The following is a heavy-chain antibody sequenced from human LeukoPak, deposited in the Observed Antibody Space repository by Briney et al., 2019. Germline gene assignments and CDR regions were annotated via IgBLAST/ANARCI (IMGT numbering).Heavy chain of an antibody. CDR2: ISAYNGNT. CDR1: GYTFTSYG. CDR3: ARVGRQWLVQKEFDY. D-gene: IGHD6-19*01. Sequence: ASVKVSCTASGYTFTSYGISWVRQAPGQGLEWMGWISAYNGNTNYAQKFQGRVTMTRDTSISTAYMELSRLRSDDTAVYYCARVGRQWLVQKEFDYWGQGTLVTVS. V-gene: IGHV1-18*01. J-gene: IGHJ4*02.